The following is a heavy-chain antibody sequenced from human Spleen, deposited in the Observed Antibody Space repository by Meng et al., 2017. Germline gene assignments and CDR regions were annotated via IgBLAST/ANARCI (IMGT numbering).Heavy chain of an antibody. Sequence: QVQLQESGPGLVKPSGTLSLTCTVSGDSISSDIWWSWVRQPPGKGLEWIGEVYHRGDTNYNPSLKSRVVISVDKSKNQFSLNLSSVTAADTAVYYCGRDQSRELINHWGQGTLVTVSS. CDR2: VYHRGDT. CDR3: GRDQSRELINH. CDR1: GDSISSDIW. D-gene: IGHD1-7*01. V-gene: IGHV4-4*02. J-gene: IGHJ4*02.